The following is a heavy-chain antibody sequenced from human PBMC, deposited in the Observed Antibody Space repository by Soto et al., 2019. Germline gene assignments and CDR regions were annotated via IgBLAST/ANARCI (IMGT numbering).Heavy chain of an antibody. J-gene: IGHJ6*03. V-gene: IGHV4-31*03. D-gene: IGHD2-8*02. Sequence: SETLSLTCTVSGGSISSGGYYWSWIRQHPGKGLEWIGYIYYSGSTYYNPSLKSRVTISVDTSKNQFSLKLSSVTAADTAVYYCARGQKNSLVLADYYYYYYMDVWGKGTTVTVSS. CDR3: ARGQKNSLVLADYYYYYYMDV. CDR1: GGSISSGGYY. CDR2: IYYSGST.